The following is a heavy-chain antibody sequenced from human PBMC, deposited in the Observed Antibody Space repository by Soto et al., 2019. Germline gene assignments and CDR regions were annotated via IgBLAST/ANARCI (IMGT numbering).Heavy chain of an antibody. CDR1: GGSFGGYY. CDR2: INQIGST. CDR3: ARGRYSDSSGFYDAFDI. Sequence: SETLSLTCAVYGGSFGGYYWNWIRLPPGKGLEWIGQINQIGSTNYSPSLKIRVTVSVDPPNNQSPLKLHSGTAADTVFYYCARGRYSDSSGFYDAFDIWGQGKMLTVSS. V-gene: IGHV4-34*01. J-gene: IGHJ3*02. D-gene: IGHD3-22*01.